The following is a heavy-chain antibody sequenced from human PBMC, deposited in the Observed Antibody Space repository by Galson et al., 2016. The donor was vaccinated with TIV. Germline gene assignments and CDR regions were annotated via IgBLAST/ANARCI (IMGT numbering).Heavy chain of an antibody. Sequence: SLRLSCAASGFTFGSYGVHWVRHGPGKGLEWLAFVSYDRSDKNYADSVKGRFTISRDNFKNTLYLQMSSLRAEDTAVYYCARGFSSYYFDYWGQGTLVTVSS. CDR1: GFTFGSYG. D-gene: IGHD6-13*01. V-gene: IGHV3-30*03. CDR2: VSYDRSDK. J-gene: IGHJ4*02. CDR3: ARGFSSYYFDY.